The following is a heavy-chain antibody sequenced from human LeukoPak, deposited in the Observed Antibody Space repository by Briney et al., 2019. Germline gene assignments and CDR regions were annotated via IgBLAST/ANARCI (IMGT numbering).Heavy chain of an antibody. J-gene: IGHJ4*02. V-gene: IGHV3-30*04. CDR3: ARDHSRGWNLGAPNGYFDY. CDR2: MSYDGRFR. D-gene: IGHD6-19*01. CDR1: GFSFSTAA. Sequence: GRSLRLSSAASGFSFSTAAMHWVREAPGKGGEWVALMSYDGRFRYYADSVKGRFTISRDNSKNTLYLQMNSLRVDDTAVYYCARDHSRGWNLGAPNGYFDYWGQGTLVTVSS.